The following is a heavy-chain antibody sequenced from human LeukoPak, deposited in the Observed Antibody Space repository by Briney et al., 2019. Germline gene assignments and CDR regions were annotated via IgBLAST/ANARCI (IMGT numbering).Heavy chain of an antibody. J-gene: IGHJ4*02. D-gene: IGHD1-1*01. CDR2: IYYSGST. V-gene: IGHV4-59*01. CDR1: GGSISSYY. Sequence: SETLSLTCTVSGGSISSYYWSWIRQPPGKGLEWIGYIYYSGSTNYNPSLKSRVTISVDTSKDQFSLKLSSVTAADTAVYYCARDLSRDRYENWGQGTLVTVSS. CDR3: ARDLSRDRYEN.